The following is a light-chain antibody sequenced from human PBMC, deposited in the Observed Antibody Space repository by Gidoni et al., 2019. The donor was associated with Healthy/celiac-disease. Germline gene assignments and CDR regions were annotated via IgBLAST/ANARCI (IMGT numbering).Light chain of an antibody. J-gene: IGKJ4*01. Sequence: DIQMTQSPSSLSASVGDRVTITCRASQSISSYLNWYQQKPGEAPKLLIYAASSLQSGVPSRFSGSGSGTDFTLTISSLQPEDFATYYCQQSYSTPVTFGGGTKLEIK. CDR1: QSISSY. CDR2: AAS. V-gene: IGKV1-39*01. CDR3: QQSYSTPVT.